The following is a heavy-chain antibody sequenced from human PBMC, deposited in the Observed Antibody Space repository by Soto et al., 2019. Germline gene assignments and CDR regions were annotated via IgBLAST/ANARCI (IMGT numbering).Heavy chain of an antibody. V-gene: IGHV3-21*01. CDR3: ARDPCSGGSCYNYFGY. CDR1: GFTFSSYS. J-gene: IGHJ4*02. D-gene: IGHD2-15*01. Sequence: GESLKISCAASGFTFSSYSMNWVRQAPGKGLEWVSSISSSSSYIYYADSVKGRFTISRDNAKNSLYLQMNSLRAEDTAVYYCARDPCSGGSCYNYFGYWGQGTLVTVSS. CDR2: ISSSSSYI.